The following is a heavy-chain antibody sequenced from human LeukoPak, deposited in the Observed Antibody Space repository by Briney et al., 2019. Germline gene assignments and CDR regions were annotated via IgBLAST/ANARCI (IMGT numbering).Heavy chain of an antibody. Sequence: SQTLSLTCAISGDSVSSNSAAWNWIRQSPSRGLEWLGRTYYRSEWYSDYAESVISRITINADTSKNQFSLHLNSVTPEDTAVYFCARDRGRLGHWISAPTGPCDIWGQGTKVTVSA. CDR1: GDSVSSNSAA. D-gene: IGHD3-9*01. CDR2: TYYRSEWYS. J-gene: IGHJ3*02. V-gene: IGHV6-1*01. CDR3: ARDRGRLGHWISAPTGPCDI.